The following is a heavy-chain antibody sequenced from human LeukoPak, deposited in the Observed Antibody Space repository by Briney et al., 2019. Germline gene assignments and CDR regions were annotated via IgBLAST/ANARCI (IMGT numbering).Heavy chain of an antibody. CDR2: IYYRGST. V-gene: IGHV4-39*01. CDR1: GGSISSSSYY. Sequence: SETLSLTCTVSGGSISSSSYYWGWIRQPPGKGLEWIGSIYYRGSTYYNPSLKSRVTISVDTSKNQFSLKLNSVTAADTAVYYCARHGYYYYYMDVWGKGTTVTISS. J-gene: IGHJ6*03. CDR3: ARHGYYYYYMDV.